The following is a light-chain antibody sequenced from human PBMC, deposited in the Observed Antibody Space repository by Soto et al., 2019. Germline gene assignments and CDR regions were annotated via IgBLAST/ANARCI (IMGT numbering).Light chain of an antibody. CDR2: EVS. CDR1: QSINKW. CDR3: QHYSGDRAT. J-gene: IGKJ1*01. V-gene: IGKV1-5*03. Sequence: DIPLTQSPSTLSASVGDRVTISCRASQSINKWLAWYQHKPGKAPNLLIYEVSTLHSGVPSRFSGSGSGTEFTLTISSLRPDDFATYYCQHYSGDRATFGQGTKVKI.